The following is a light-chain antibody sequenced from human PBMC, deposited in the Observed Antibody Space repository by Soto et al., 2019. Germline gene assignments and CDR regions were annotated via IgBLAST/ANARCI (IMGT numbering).Light chain of an antibody. CDR2: GAS. Sequence: EIVMTQSPATLSVSPGERATLSCRASQSVSSNLAWYQQKPGQAPRLLIYGASTRATGIPARFSGSGSGTEFTLTISSLQSEDFAVYYCQQYNSYSQTFGHGTQVEIK. V-gene: IGKV3-15*01. J-gene: IGKJ1*01. CDR1: QSVSSN. CDR3: QQYNSYSQT.